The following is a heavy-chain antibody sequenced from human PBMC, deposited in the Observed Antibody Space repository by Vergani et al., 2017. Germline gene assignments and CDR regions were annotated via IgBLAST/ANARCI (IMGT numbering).Heavy chain of an antibody. D-gene: IGHD5-24*01. CDR2: INHRGST. J-gene: IGHJ4*02. V-gene: IGHV4-34*01. Sequence: QVQLQQWGAGLLKPSETLSLTCAVYGGSFSGYYWSWIRQPPGKGLEWIGEINHRGSTNYNPSLKSRVTISVDTSKNQFSLKLSSVTAADTAVYYCARVPRWLQLRYFYYWGRGTLVTVSS. CDR3: ARVPRWLQLRYFYY. CDR1: GGSFSGYY.